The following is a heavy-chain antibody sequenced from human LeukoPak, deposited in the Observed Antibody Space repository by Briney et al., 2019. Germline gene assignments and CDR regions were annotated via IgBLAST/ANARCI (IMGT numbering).Heavy chain of an antibody. Sequence: GGSLRLSCAASGFTFSSYAMSWVRQAPGKGLEWVSAISGSGGSTYYADSVKGRFTISRDNSKSTLYLQMNSLRAEDTAVYYCAPGGVGATFDYWGQGTLVTVSS. V-gene: IGHV3-23*01. CDR2: ISGSGGST. D-gene: IGHD1-26*01. CDR1: GFTFSSYA. CDR3: APGGVGATFDY. J-gene: IGHJ4*02.